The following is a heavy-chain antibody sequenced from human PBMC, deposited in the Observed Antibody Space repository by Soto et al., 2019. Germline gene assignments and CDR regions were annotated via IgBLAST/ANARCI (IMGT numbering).Heavy chain of an antibody. CDR2: INSDGSSI. CDR3: ARLPVDTITSLEY. V-gene: IGHV3-74*01. J-gene: IGHJ4*02. CDR1: GFTFSRYW. D-gene: IGHD3-3*01. Sequence: EVQLVESGGALVQPGGFLRLSCATSGFTFSRYWMHWVRQVPGKGLVWVSRINSDGSSISYSDSVKGRFTTSRDNAKNTLYLQMNSLRVEDTAVYYCARLPVDTITSLEYWGQGTLVTVSS.